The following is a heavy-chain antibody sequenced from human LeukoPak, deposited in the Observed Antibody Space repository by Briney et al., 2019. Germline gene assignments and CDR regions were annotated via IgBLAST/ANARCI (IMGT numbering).Heavy chain of an antibody. CDR2: ISGSGGST. V-gene: IGHV3-23*01. J-gene: IGHJ4*02. D-gene: IGHD3-10*01. CDR3: AKDYGSGSYVDY. Sequence: PGGSLRLSCAASGFTFSSYAMSWVRQAPGKGLEWVSAISGSGGSTYYADSVKGRFTISRDNSKNTLCLQMNSLRAEDTAVYYCAKDYGSGSYVDYWGQGTLVTVSS. CDR1: GFTFSSYA.